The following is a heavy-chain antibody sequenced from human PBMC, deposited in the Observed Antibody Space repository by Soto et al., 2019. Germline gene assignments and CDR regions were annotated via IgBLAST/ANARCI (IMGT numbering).Heavy chain of an antibody. J-gene: IGHJ3*02. D-gene: IGHD6-19*01. Sequence: SETLSLTCTVSGGSISSSSYYWGWIRQPPGKGLEWIGSIYYSGSTYYNPSLKSRVTISVDTSKNQFSLKLSSVTAADTAVYYCARRYSSGWYDAFDIWGQGTMVTVSS. V-gene: IGHV4-39*01. CDR2: IYYSGST. CDR1: GGSISSSSYY. CDR3: ARRYSSGWYDAFDI.